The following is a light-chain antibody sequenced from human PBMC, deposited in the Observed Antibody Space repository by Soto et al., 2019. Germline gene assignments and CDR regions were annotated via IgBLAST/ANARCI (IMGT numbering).Light chain of an antibody. CDR3: QQYRTSPRT. J-gene: IGKJ1*01. CDR1: QSVASNC. V-gene: IGKV3-20*01. CDR2: GTS. Sequence: EIVLTQSPGTLSLVPGERATFSCRASQSVASNCLAWYQQKFGQAPRLLIYGTSNRAAGIPDRFSGSGSGTDFTLTIGRLEPEDSAVYFCQQYRTSPRTFGQGTKVEI.